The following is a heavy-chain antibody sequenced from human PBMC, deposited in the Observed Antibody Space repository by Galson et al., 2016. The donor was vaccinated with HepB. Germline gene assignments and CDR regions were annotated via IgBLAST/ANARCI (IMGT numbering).Heavy chain of an antibody. V-gene: IGHV4-59*01. CDR2: INYSGRT. CDR1: SDSMSGYY. Sequence: SETLSLTCTVSSDSMSGYYWNWIRQPPGKGLEWIGDINYSGRTNYNPSLKSRVTISVDSSKNQSFLKLTSVTAADTAVYFCARERSGGVSGRLDSWGPGALLTVSS. CDR3: ARERSGGVSGRLDS. D-gene: IGHD6-25*01. J-gene: IGHJ4*02.